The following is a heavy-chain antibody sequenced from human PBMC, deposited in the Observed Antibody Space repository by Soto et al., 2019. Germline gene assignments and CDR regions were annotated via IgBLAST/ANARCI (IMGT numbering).Heavy chain of an antibody. D-gene: IGHD1-26*01. V-gene: IGHV1-8*01. J-gene: IGHJ4*02. CDR1: GHSFTSYD. CDR3: ARGLWELDY. Sequence: QAQLVQSGAEVKEPGASVKVSCKASGHSFTSYDINWVRQAAGQGPEWMGWMSPNSGNTGYAQKFQGRVTMTRSTSISTAYMELSSLRSEDTAVYYCARGLWELDYWGQGTLVTVSS. CDR2: MSPNSGNT.